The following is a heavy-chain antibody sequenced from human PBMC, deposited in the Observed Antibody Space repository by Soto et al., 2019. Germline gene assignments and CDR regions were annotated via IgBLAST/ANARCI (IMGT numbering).Heavy chain of an antibody. CDR3: ARANIVVVPAATSYYYYMDV. Sequence: QVQLQQWGAGLLKPSETLSLTCAVYGGSFSGYYWSWIRQPPGQGLEWIGEINHSGSTNYNPSLKSRVTISVDTSKNQFSLKLSSVTAADTAVYYCARANIVVVPAATSYYYYMDVWGKGTTVTVSS. J-gene: IGHJ6*03. CDR2: INHSGST. V-gene: IGHV4-34*01. CDR1: GGSFSGYY. D-gene: IGHD2-2*01.